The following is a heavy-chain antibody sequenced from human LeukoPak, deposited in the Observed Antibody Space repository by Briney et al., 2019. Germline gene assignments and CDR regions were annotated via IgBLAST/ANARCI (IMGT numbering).Heavy chain of an antibody. Sequence: GSLRLSCAASGFTFSSYAMSWVRQAPGKGLEWVSAISGSGGSTYYADSVKGRFTISRDNSKNTLYLQMNSLRAEDTAVYYCAKVSRDCSSTSCYGPGDWYFDLWGRGTLVTVSS. J-gene: IGHJ2*01. D-gene: IGHD2-2*01. CDR3: AKVSRDCSSTSCYGPGDWYFDL. V-gene: IGHV3-23*01. CDR1: GFTFSSYA. CDR2: ISGSGGST.